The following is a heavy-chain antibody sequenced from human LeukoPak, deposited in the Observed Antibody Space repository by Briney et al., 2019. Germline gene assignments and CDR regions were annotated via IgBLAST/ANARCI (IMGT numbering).Heavy chain of an antibody. CDR3: ARERCSSVSCFRDMDV. CDR1: GGSTSSHY. Sequence: PSETLSLTCEVSGGSTSSHYWTWIRQSPGKGLEWIGNVYKSGSTKYHSSLQSRVTISVDTSKNQFALKLRSVTAADTAVYFCARERCSSVSCFRDMDVWGKGTAVTVS. CDR2: VYKSGST. V-gene: IGHV4-59*11. J-gene: IGHJ6*03. D-gene: IGHD2-2*01.